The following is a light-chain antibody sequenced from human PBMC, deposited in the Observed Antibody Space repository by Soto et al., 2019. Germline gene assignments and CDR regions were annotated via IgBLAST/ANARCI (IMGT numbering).Light chain of an antibody. CDR3: LLSYRGDYV. CDR1: TGPVTTGHY. CDR2: DTA. J-gene: IGLJ1*01. V-gene: IGLV7-46*01. Sequence: QAVVTQEPSLTVSPGGKVILTCGSTTGPVTTGHYPYWLQQKPGQAPRPLVYDTANIFSWTPVRFSGSLVGGKAALALAGAQPEDEAEYYCLLSYRGDYVFGPHTKVTVL.